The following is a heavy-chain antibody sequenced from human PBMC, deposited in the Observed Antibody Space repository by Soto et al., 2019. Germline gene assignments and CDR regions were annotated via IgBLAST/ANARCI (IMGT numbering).Heavy chain of an antibody. CDR3: AKDRSYGSGSYNDY. CDR2: ISYDGSNK. D-gene: IGHD3-10*01. Sequence: GGSLRLSCAASGFTFSSYGMHWVRQAPGKGLEWVAVISYDGSNKYYADSVKGRFTIPRDNSRNTLYLQMNSLRAEDTAIYYWAKDRSYGSGSYNDYWGQGTLVTVSS. J-gene: IGHJ4*02. CDR1: GFTFSSYG. V-gene: IGHV3-30*18.